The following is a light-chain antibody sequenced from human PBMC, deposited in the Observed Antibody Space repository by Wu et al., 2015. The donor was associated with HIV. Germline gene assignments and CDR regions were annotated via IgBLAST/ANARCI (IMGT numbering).Light chain of an antibody. Sequence: EIVLTQSPGTLSLSQGEGATLSCRASQSFNSNYLAWYQQKPGQTPRLLIYDTSNRATGISDRFTGSGSGTDFTLTISRLEPEDFAVYYCQQYGSSPVTFGGGTE. CDR2: DTS. J-gene: IGKJ4*01. CDR3: QQYGSSPVT. CDR1: QSFNSNY. V-gene: IGKV3-20*01.